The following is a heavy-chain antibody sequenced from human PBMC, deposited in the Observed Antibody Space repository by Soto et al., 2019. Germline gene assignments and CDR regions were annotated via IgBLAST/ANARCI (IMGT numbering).Heavy chain of an antibody. Sequence: SLKLDCKAAGDTLSSYASGCVRQAPGQGLEWMGGIIPIFGTANYAQKFQGRVTITADESTSTAYMELSSLRSEDTAVYYCAREHDSSEDYWGQGTLVTVSS. D-gene: IGHD3-22*01. CDR3: AREHDSSEDY. V-gene: IGHV1-69*01. J-gene: IGHJ4*02. CDR2: IIPIFGTA. CDR1: GDTLSSYA.